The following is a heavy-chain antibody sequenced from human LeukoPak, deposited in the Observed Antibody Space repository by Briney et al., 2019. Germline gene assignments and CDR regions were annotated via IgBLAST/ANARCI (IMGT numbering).Heavy chain of an antibody. CDR3: ARDVISPLYYFDY. J-gene: IGHJ4*02. Sequence: PGGSLRLSCAASGFTFSSYWMHWVRHAPGEGLVWVSRINSDGSSTTYADSVKGRFGISRDNAKNTLYLQMNSLRAEDTAVYYCARDVISPLYYFDYWGQGALVTVSS. CDR1: GFTFSSYW. D-gene: IGHD3-10*01. V-gene: IGHV3-74*01. CDR2: INSDGSST.